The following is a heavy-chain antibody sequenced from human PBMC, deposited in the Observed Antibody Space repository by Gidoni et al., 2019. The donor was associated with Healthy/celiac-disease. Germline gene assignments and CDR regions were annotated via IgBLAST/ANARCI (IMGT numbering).Heavy chain of an antibody. Sequence: QVQLVQSGAEVKKPGASVKVSCKASGYTFTSYGISWVRQAPGQGLEWMGWISAYNGNTNYAQKLQGRVTMTTDTSTSTAYMELRSLRSDDPAVYYCARDTGVLCWGGSCYSGYYYYYGMDVWGQGTTVTVSS. CDR2: ISAYNGNT. J-gene: IGHJ6*02. CDR1: GYTFTSYG. V-gene: IGHV1-18*01. D-gene: IGHD2-15*01. CDR3: ARDTGVLCWGGSCYSGYYYYYGMDV.